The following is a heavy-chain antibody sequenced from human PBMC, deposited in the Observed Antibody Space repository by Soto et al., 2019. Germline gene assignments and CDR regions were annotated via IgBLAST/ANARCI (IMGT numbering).Heavy chain of an antibody. J-gene: IGHJ6*02. CDR2: INPNSGDT. Sequence: ASVKVSCKASGYTFTGYYVHWVRQAPGQGLEWMGWINPNSGDTYLAQRSQGRVTMNRDTSIGTAYMELRGLTSDDTAEYYCAKGGAIVAAGTRVYLYNAMDVWGQGTTVTVSS. D-gene: IGHD1-26*01. V-gene: IGHV1-2*02. CDR1: GYTFTGYY. CDR3: AKGGAIVAAGTRVYLYNAMDV.